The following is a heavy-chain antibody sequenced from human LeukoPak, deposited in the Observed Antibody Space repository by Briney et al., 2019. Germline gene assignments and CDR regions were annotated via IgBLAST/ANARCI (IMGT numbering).Heavy chain of an antibody. J-gene: IGHJ5*02. D-gene: IGHD3-3*01. CDR3: AREYYDFWSGYFPIDP. CDR1: GGTFTSYD. Sequence: ASVKVSCKASGGTFTSYDINWVRQATGQGLEWMGWMNPNSGNTGYAQKFQGRVTIIRNTSISTAYMELSSLRSEDTAVYYCAREYYDFWSGYFPIDPWGQGTLVTVSS. CDR2: MNPNSGNT. V-gene: IGHV1-8*03.